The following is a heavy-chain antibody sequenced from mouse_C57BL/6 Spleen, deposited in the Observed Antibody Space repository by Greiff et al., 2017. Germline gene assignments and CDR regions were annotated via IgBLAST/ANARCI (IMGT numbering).Heavy chain of an antibody. CDR3: ARRITTVVATDARDY. D-gene: IGHD1-1*01. J-gene: IGHJ4*01. CDR2: ISSGSSTI. CDR1: GFTFSDYG. V-gene: IGHV5-17*01. Sequence: EVQGVESGGGLVKPGGSLKLSCAASGFTFSDYGMHWVRQAPEKGLKWVAYISSGSSTIYYADTVKGRFTISRDNAKNTLFLQMTRLRSEDTAMYYCARRITTVVATDARDYWGQGTSVTVSS.